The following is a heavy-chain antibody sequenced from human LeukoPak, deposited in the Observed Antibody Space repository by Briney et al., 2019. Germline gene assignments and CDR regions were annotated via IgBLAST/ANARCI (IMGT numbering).Heavy chain of an antibody. CDR3: ARALSYDGNSRLDY. CDR2: IWSDGSTK. Sequence: GGSLRLSCVASGFTFSSYGMHWVRQAPGKGLEWVAIIWSDGSTKYYVGSVKGRFTISRDSSKSTLYLQINSLRAEDTAVYYFARALSYDGNSRLDYWGQGAPVTVSS. J-gene: IGHJ4*02. D-gene: IGHD4-23*01. V-gene: IGHV3-33*01. CDR1: GFTFSSYG.